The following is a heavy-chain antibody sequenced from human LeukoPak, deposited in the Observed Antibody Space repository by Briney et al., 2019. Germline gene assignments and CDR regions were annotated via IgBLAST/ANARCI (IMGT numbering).Heavy chain of an antibody. J-gene: IGHJ3*01. D-gene: IGHD1/OR15-1a*01. Sequence: ASVKVSCKASGYTFTDYYMHWVRQAPGQGLEWVGWINPTTGGTNYAQNFQDRVTMTRDTSNNTSYMELSRLRSNDTAVYYCAREFRTTTWSYDAFDLWGQGTMVTVSS. CDR1: GYTFTDYY. CDR2: INPTTGGT. V-gene: IGHV1-2*02. CDR3: AREFRTTTWSYDAFDL.